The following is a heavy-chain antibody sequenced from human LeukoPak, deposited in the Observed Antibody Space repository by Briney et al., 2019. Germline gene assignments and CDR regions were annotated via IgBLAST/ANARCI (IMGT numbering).Heavy chain of an antibody. CDR1: GFTFSGYW. J-gene: IGHJ3*02. D-gene: IGHD6-13*01. V-gene: IGHV3-7*04. Sequence: GGSLRLSRAASGFTFSGYWMSWVRQAPGKGLEWVANIKQDGSEKYYVDSVKGRFTISRDNAKNSLFLQMSSLRAEDTAVYYCARDWQWQQLDGDAFDIWGQGTMVTVSS. CDR2: IKQDGSEK. CDR3: ARDWQWQQLDGDAFDI.